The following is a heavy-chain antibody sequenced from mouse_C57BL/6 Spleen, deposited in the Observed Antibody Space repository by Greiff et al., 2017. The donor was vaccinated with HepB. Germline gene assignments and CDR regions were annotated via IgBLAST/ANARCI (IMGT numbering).Heavy chain of an antibody. V-gene: IGHV1-50*01. CDR3: ARGSGSSGMYY. CDR2: IDPSDSYT. D-gene: IGHD1-1*01. Sequence: QVQLQQPGAVLVKPGASVKLSCKASGYTFTSYWLQWVKQRPGQGLEWIGEIDPSDSYTNYKQKFKGKATLTVDTSSSTAYMQLSSLTSKDSAVYYCARGSGSSGMYYWGQGPSVTVSS. J-gene: IGHJ4*01. CDR1: GYTFTSYW.